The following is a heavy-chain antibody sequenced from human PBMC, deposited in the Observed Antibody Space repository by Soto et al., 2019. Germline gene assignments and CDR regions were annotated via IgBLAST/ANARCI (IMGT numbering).Heavy chain of an antibody. J-gene: IGHJ4*02. V-gene: IGHV1-2*02. CDR1: GNAVTVYY. Sequence: GASVKVSCKASGNAVTVYYMHGVRQAPGQGLEWMGWINPKSGGTMYPQKFQGRVTMTWDTSISTAYMALTRLRSDDTAVYYCARDLAKGGGSAGFDYWGQRTLVTVSS. CDR2: INPKSGGT. CDR3: ARDLAKGGGSAGFDY. D-gene: IGHD1-26*01.